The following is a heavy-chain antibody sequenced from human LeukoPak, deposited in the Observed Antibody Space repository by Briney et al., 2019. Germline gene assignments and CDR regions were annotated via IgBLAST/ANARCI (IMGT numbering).Heavy chain of an antibody. Sequence: PSETLSLTCTVSGGSISSSSYYWGWIRQPPGKGLEWIGSIYYSGSTYYNPSLKSRVTISVDTSKNQFSLKLSSVTAADTAVYYCARQNWDCSSTSCYVLHFDYWGQGTLVTVSS. CDR1: GGSISSSSYY. J-gene: IGHJ4*02. CDR3: ARQNWDCSSTSCYVLHFDY. V-gene: IGHV4-39*01. D-gene: IGHD2-2*01. CDR2: IYYSGST.